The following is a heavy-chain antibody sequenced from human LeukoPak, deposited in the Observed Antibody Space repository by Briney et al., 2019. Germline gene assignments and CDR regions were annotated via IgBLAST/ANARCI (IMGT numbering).Heavy chain of an antibody. CDR1: GFTFSTYD. CDR3: AALGGSIY. Sequence: GGSLRLSCAASGFTFSTYDVHWVRQTIGRGLEWVSAMGTAGDTYYADSVEGRFTISRENAKNSFYLQMDSLRAGDTAVYYCAALGGSIYWGQGALVTVSS. J-gene: IGHJ4*02. D-gene: IGHD1-26*01. CDR2: MGTAGDT. V-gene: IGHV3-13*01.